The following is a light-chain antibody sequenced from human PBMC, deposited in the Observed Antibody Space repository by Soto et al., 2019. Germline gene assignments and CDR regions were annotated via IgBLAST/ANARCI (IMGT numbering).Light chain of an antibody. J-gene: IGKJ5*01. V-gene: IGKV3-20*01. CDR3: QQYGDSPIT. Sequence: EIVLTQSPATLSLSPGERATLSCRASQSVSSYLAWYQQKPGQAPRLLIYGASTRATGIPDRFSGSGSGTDFTLTISRLEPEDFAVYDCQQYGDSPITFGQGTRLDIK. CDR1: QSVSSY. CDR2: GAS.